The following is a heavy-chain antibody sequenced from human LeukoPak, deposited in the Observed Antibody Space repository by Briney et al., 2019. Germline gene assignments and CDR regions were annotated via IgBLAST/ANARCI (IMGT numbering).Heavy chain of an antibody. V-gene: IGHV4-39*07. J-gene: IGHJ3*02. Sequence: SETLSLTCTVSGGSISSSSYYWGWIRQPPGKGLEWIGSIYYSGSTYYNPSLKSRVTISVDTSKNQFSLKLTSVTAADSAVYYCARTPGASDIWGQGTMVTVSS. CDR1: GGSISSSSYY. CDR2: IYYSGST. CDR3: ARTPGASDI.